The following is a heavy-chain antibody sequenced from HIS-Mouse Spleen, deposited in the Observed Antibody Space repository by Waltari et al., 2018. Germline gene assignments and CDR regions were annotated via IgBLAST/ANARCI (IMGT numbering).Heavy chain of an antibody. D-gene: IGHD6-13*01. J-gene: IGHJ2*01. CDR1: GGSIRISSYS. CDR3: AREIPYSSSWYDWYFDL. CDR2: IYYSGST. Sequence: QLQLQESGPGLVKPSETLSLTCTVSGGSIRISSYSWGWIRQPPGKGLEWIGSIYYSGSTYYNPSLKSRVTISVDTSKNQFSLKLSSVTAADTAVYYCAREIPYSSSWYDWYFDLWGRGTLVTVSS. V-gene: IGHV4-39*07.